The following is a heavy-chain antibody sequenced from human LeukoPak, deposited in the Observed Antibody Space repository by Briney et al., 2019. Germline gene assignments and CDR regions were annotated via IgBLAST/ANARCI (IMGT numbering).Heavy chain of an antibody. CDR3: AKSPYQLERLIDY. J-gene: IGHJ4*02. CDR1: GFTFSSYA. CDR2: ISGSGGST. Sequence: GGSLRLSCAASGFTFSSYAMSWVRQAPGKGLEWVSAISGSGGSTYYADSVKGRFTISRDNSKNTLYLQMNSLRAEDTTVYYCAKSPYQLERLIDYWGQGTLVTVSS. V-gene: IGHV3-23*01. D-gene: IGHD1-1*01.